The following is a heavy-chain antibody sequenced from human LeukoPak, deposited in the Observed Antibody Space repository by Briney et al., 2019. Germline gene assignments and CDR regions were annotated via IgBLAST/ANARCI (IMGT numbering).Heavy chain of an antibody. D-gene: IGHD3-3*01. CDR3: ARSLRFLEWLSPLDY. CDR1: GFTFDDYG. V-gene: IGHV3-20*04. J-gene: IGHJ4*02. CDR2: INWNGGST. Sequence: GGSLRLSCAASGFTFDDYGMSWVRQAPGKGLEWVSGINWNGGSTGYADSVKGRFTISRDNAKNSLYLQMDSLRAEDTALYFCARSLRFLEWLSPLDYWGQGTLVTVSS.